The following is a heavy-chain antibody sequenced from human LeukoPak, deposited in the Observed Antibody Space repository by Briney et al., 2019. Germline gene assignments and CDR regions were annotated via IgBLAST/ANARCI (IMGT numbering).Heavy chain of an antibody. J-gene: IGHJ3*02. CDR3: ARGGYYDSSLGGAFDI. V-gene: IGHV1-46*01. CDR2: INPSGGST. Sequence: ASVKVSCKASGYTFTSYYMHWVRQAPGQGLEWMGIINPSGGSTSYAQKFQGRVTMTRDTSTSTVYMELSSLRSEDTAVYYCARGGYYDSSLGGAFDIWGQGTMVTVSS. D-gene: IGHD3-22*01. CDR1: GYTFTSYY.